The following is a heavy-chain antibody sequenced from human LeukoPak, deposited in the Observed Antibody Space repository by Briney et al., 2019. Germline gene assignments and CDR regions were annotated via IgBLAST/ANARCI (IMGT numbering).Heavy chain of an antibody. D-gene: IGHD6-13*01. CDR1: GYTFTNYG. CDR3: ARGGIRTAASKFDY. Sequence: ASIKVSCKASGYTFTNYGFSWVRQAPGQGLEWMGWISTYSGNTNYAQQLQGRVTMTSDTSTSTVYMELRSLRSDDTAVYYCARGGIRTAASKFDYWGQGTLVTVSS. CDR2: ISTYSGNT. V-gene: IGHV1-18*04. J-gene: IGHJ4*02.